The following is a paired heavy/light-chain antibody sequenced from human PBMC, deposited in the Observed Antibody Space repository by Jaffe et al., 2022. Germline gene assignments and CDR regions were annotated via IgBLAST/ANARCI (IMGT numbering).Heavy chain of an antibody. CDR1: GYNFRNHY. Sequence: QVQLVQSGAEVKKPGASVRLSCRASGYNFRNHYIHWVRQAPGQRPEWTGMINPNGGATVYAQRFRGRVAMTSDTSTSTVYMALGSLRSDDTAIYYCVRDWATGGYSSGLYWGQGTQVTVSS. V-gene: IGHV1-46*01. J-gene: IGHJ4*02. CDR2: INPNGGAT. D-gene: IGHD6-19*01. CDR3: VRDWATGGYSSGLY.
Light chain of an antibody. CDR3: QQYTNWSWT. CDR1: QRINRD. V-gene: IGKV3-15*01. CDR2: NAS. Sequence: EIVMTQSPATLSVSPGERATLSCRASQRINRDLAWYQQTPGQPPRLLIYNASTRVTGIPARFSGSGSGTEFTLTISSLQSEDFALYYCQQYTNWSWTFGQGTKVEI. J-gene: IGKJ1*01.